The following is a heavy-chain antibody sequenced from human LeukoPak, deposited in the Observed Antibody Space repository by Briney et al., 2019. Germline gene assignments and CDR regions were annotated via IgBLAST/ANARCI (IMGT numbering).Heavy chain of an antibody. D-gene: IGHD3-22*01. V-gene: IGHV4-34*01. CDR2: INHSGST. CDR1: GGSFSGYY. CDR3: ARAGYYDSSGYLFDY. Sequence: PSETLSLTCAVYGGSFSGYYWSWIRQPPGKGLEWIGEINHSGSTNYNPSLKSRVTISVDTSKNQFSLKLSSVTAADTAVYYCARAGYYDSSGYLFDYWGQGTLVTVSS. J-gene: IGHJ4*02.